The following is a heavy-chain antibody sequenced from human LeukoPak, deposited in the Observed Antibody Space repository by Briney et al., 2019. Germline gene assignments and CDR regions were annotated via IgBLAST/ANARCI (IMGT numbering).Heavy chain of an antibody. CDR3: SRHPLGITFGGVIVSNYFDY. CDR1: GGSISSSSYY. J-gene: IGHJ4*02. CDR2: IYYSGST. V-gene: IGHV4-39*01. D-gene: IGHD3-16*02. Sequence: SETLSLTCTVSGGSISSSSYYWGWIRQPPGKGLEWIGSIYYSGSTYYNPSLKSRVTISVDTSKNQFSLKLSSVTAADTAVYYCSRHPLGITFGGVIVSNYFDYWGQGTLVTVSS.